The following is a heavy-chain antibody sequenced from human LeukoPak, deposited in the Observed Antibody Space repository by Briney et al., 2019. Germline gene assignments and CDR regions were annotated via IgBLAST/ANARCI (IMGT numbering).Heavy chain of an antibody. CDR1: GYTFTSYD. D-gene: IGHD3-3*01. V-gene: IGHV1-8*01. Sequence: ASVKVSCKASGYTFTSYDINWVRQATGQGLEWMGWMNPNSGNTGYAQKFQGRVTMTRNTSISTAYMELSSLRSEDTAVCYCARGRNYDFWSGYYFRWFDPWGQGTLVTVSS. CDR3: ARGRNYDFWSGYYFRWFDP. CDR2: MNPNSGNT. J-gene: IGHJ5*02.